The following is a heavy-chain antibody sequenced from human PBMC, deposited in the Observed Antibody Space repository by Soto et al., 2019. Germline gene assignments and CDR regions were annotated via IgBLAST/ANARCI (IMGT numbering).Heavy chain of an antibody. CDR1: GGTFSSYA. CDR2: IIPIFGTA. CDR3: ARDLPYYESTGSYTFAI. D-gene: IGHD3-22*01. J-gene: IGHJ3*02. Sequence: ASVKVSCKASGGTFSSYAVSWVRQAPGQGLEWMGGIIPIFGTANYAQSFQGRVTITADKSMTTAYMELSSLRSEDTAVYYCARDLPYYESTGSYTFAIWGQGTMVTVS. V-gene: IGHV1-69*06.